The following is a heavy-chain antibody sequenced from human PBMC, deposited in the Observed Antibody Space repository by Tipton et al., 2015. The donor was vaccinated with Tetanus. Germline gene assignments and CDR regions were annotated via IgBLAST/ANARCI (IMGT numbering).Heavy chain of an antibody. D-gene: IGHD2/OR15-2a*01. V-gene: IGHV1-2*02. CDR3: ARANFDFPKKGPFDY. CDR1: GYTFTGNY. Sequence: QSGPEVKKPGASVKVSCKAAGYTFTGNYLQWVRQAPGQGLEWMGWINPDSGGTNSAQKFQGRVTMTRDTSISTAYMELSRLRSDDTAVYYCARANFDFPKKGPFDYWGQGTLVTVSS. J-gene: IGHJ4*02. CDR2: INPDSGGT.